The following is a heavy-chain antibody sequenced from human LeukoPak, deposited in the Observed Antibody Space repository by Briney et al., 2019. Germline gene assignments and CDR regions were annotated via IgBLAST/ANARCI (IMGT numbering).Heavy chain of an antibody. V-gene: IGHV4-39*01. J-gene: IGHJ4*02. Sequence: SETLSLTCTVSGGSISSSSYYWGWIRQPPGKGLEWIGSIYYSGSTYYNPSLKSRVTISVDTSKNRFSLKLSSVTAADTAVYYCARHGPGVDTAMVMWLFDYWGQGTLVTVSS. CDR1: GGSISSSSYY. CDR3: ARHGPGVDTAMVMWLFDY. D-gene: IGHD5-18*01. CDR2: IYYSGST.